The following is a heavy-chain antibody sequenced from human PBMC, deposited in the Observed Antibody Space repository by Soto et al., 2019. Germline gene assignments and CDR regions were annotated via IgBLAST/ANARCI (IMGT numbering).Heavy chain of an antibody. D-gene: IGHD5-12*01. Sequence: GGSLRLACAASAFTFKNHWMHWVRQVPGKGPVWVSRINGDGSFTSYADAVKGRFTISRDNAKNTLSLQMNSLRAEDTAIYYCSKDPDIQILTCPAYWGQGTLVTGSS. CDR2: INGDGSFT. CDR1: AFTFKNHW. V-gene: IGHV3-74*01. J-gene: IGHJ4*02. CDR3: SKDPDIQILTCPAY.